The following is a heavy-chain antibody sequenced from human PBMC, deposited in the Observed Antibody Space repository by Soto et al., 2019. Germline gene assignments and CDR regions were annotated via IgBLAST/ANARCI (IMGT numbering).Heavy chain of an antibody. CDR1: GGSITASVW. CDR2: VFHTGSV. J-gene: IGHJ4*02. Sequence: QLRLQESGPGLVKPSETLSLTCSISGGSITASVWWTWVRLTPEKGLQWIGEVFHTGSVNYNPSLQNRLTISVDKSMGQFSLRLTSGTAADTAVYYCARKAWPRLDYWGQGALVTVSS. CDR3: ARKAWPRLDY. V-gene: IGHV4-4*02.